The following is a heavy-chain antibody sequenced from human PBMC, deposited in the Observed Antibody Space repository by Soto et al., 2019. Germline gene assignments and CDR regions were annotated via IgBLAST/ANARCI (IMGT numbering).Heavy chain of an antibody. CDR3: ARTLYGEGFDY. D-gene: IGHD3-10*01. J-gene: IGHJ4*02. CDR1: VFTFISYW. Sequence: GGSLRLSCAASVFTFISYWMSWVRQAPGKGLEWVANIKQDGSEKYYVDSVKGRFTISRDNAKNSLYLQMNSLRAEDTAVYYCARTLYGEGFDYWGQGTLVTVSS. V-gene: IGHV3-7*01. CDR2: IKQDGSEK.